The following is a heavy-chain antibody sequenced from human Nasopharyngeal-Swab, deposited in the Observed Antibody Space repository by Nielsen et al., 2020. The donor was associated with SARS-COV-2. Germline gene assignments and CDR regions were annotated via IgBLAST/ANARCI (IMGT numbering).Heavy chain of an antibody. Sequence: GESLKISCAASGFTCSSYPMNGVRQAPGKGVGWVSSISGSGASRYYADSVKGRFTISRDNAKNSLYLQMNSLRAEDTAVYYCARDGLDYDFWSAYFMDVWGQGTTVTVSS. J-gene: IGHJ6*02. CDR2: ISGSGASR. D-gene: IGHD3-3*01. CDR1: GFTCSSYP. CDR3: ARDGLDYDFWSAYFMDV. V-gene: IGHV3-23*01.